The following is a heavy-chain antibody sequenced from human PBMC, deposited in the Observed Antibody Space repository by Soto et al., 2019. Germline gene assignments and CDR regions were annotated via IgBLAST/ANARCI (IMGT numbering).Heavy chain of an antibody. J-gene: IGHJ4*02. D-gene: IGHD3-22*01. CDR2: INAGNGNT. CDR3: ARDYYDSSGRPTIDY. CDR1: GYTFTSYA. V-gene: IGHV1-3*01. Sequence: ASVKVSCKSSGYTFTSYAMHWVRQAPGQRREWMGWINAGNGNTKYSQKFQGRVTITRDTSASTAYMELSSLRSEDTAVYYCARDYYDSSGRPTIDYWGQGTLVTVSS.